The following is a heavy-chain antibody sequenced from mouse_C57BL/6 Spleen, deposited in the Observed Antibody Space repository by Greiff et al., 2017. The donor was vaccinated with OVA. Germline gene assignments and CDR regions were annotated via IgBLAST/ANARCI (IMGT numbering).Heavy chain of an antibody. CDR2: IDPSDSYT. CDR3: ARARDYYGSSWFAY. D-gene: IGHD1-1*01. V-gene: IGHV1-69*01. J-gene: IGHJ3*01. CDR1: GYTFTSYW. Sequence: QVQLQPPWAELVMPGASVKLSCKASGYTFTSYWMHWVKQRPGQGLEWIGEIDPSDSYTNYNQQFKGKSTLTVDKSSSTAYMQLSSLTSEDSAVYYCARARDYYGSSWFAYWGQGTLVTVSA.